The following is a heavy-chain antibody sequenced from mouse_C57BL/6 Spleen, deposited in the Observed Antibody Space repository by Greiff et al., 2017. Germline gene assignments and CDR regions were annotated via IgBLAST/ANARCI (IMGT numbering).Heavy chain of an antibody. CDR3: ARYSDYYYAMDY. CDR2: IDPSDSYT. V-gene: IGHV1-69*01. CDR1: GYTFTSYW. J-gene: IGHJ4*01. Sequence: QVQLQQPGAELVMPGASVKLSCKASGYTFTSYWMHWVKQRPGQGLEWIGEIDPSDSYTNYNQKFKGKSTLTVDKSSSTAYMQLSSITSEDSAVYYCARYSDYYYAMDYGGQGTSVTVSS. D-gene: IGHD2-4*01.